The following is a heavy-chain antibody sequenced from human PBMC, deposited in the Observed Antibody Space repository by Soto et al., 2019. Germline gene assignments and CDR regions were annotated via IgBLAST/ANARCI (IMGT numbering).Heavy chain of an antibody. D-gene: IGHD4-17*01. CDR1: GFTFSDYY. CDR3: ARVRGLLRSHDAFDI. J-gene: IGHJ3*02. V-gene: IGHV3-11*06. Sequence: GGSLRLSCAASGFTFSDYYINWIRQAPGKGLECVSYISSSSTYTNYADSVKGRFTISRDNAKNSLFLQMNSLRAEDTAVYYCARVRGLLRSHDAFDIWGQGTMVTV. CDR2: ISSSSTYT.